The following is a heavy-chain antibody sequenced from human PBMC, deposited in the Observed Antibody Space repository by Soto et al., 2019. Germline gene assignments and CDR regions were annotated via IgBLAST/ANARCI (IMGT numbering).Heavy chain of an antibody. V-gene: IGHV3-30*18. CDR1: GFTFSSYG. CDR3: AKGPFWSGATTVWYYYYGMDV. CDR2: ISYDGSNK. Sequence: LRLSCAASGFTFSSYGMHWVRQAPGKGLEWVAVISYDGSNKYYADSVKGRFTISRDNSKNTLYLQMNSLRAEDTAVYYCAKGPFWSGATTVWYYYYGMDVWGQGTTVTVSS. J-gene: IGHJ6*02. D-gene: IGHD1-26*01.